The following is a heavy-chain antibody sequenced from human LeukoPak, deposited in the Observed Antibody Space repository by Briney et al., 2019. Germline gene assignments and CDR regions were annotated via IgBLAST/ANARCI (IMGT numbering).Heavy chain of an antibody. V-gene: IGHV3-33*06. J-gene: IGHJ3*02. CDR3: AKVGGIVGAAGAFDI. Sequence: GGSLRLSCAASGFTFSSYGMHWVRQAPGKGLVWVAVIWYDGSNKYYADSVKGRFTIYRDNSKNTLYLQMNSLRAEDTAVYYCAKVGGIVGAAGAFDIWGQGTMVTVSS. D-gene: IGHD1-26*01. CDR2: IWYDGSNK. CDR1: GFTFSSYG.